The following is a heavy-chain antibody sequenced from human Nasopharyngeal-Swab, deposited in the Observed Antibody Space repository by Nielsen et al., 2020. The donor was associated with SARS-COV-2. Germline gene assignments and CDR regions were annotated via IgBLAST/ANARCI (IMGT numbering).Heavy chain of an antibody. CDR1: GYTFTRYD. V-gene: IGHV1-8*01. CDR2: MNPNSGNT. J-gene: IGHJ4*02. D-gene: IGHD3-10*02. Sequence: SVKVSCKASGYTFTRYDINWVRQATGQGLEWMGWMNPNSGNTGYAQKFQGRVTMNRNTSVSTAYMELSSLKSDDTAVYYCARDVSSPLDYWGQGTLVTVSS. CDR3: ARDVSSPLDY.